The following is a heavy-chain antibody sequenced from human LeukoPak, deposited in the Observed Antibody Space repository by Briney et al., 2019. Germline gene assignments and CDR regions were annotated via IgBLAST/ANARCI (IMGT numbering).Heavy chain of an antibody. D-gene: IGHD3-22*01. CDR3: ARALAHYDSSGYFDY. CDR1: GFTFSSYW. Sequence: GGSLRLSCAASGFTFSSYWMSWVRQAPGKGLEWVANIKQDGSEKYYVDSVKGRFTISRDSAKNSLYLQMNSLRAEDTAVYYCARALAHYDSSGYFDYWGQGTLVTVSS. J-gene: IGHJ4*02. V-gene: IGHV3-7*01. CDR2: IKQDGSEK.